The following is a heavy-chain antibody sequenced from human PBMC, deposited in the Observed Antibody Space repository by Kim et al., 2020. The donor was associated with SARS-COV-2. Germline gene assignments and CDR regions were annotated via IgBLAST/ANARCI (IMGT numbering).Heavy chain of an antibody. CDR3: ARDIPELTGGASESDVRDPYYMDV. V-gene: IGHV4-4*07. J-gene: IGHJ6*03. Sequence: SETLSLTCTVSGGSISSYYWSWIRQPAGKGLEWIGRIYTSGSTNYNPSLKSRVTMSVDTSKNQFSLKLSSVTAADTAVYYCARDIPELTGGASESDVRDPYYMDVWGKGTTVTVSS. D-gene: IGHD3-9*01. CDR1: GGSISSYY. CDR2: IYTSGST.